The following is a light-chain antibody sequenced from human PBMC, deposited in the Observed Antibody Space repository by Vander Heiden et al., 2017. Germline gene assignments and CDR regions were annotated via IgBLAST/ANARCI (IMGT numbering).Light chain of an antibody. Sequence: SYVLTQPPSVSVAPGQTARITCGENNIGSKRVHWYQQKPGQAPVLVVYDDSDRRSGIPARLSGSNSGNTATLTISRVEAGDEADYYCQVWDSSSDHWVFGGGTKLTVL. CDR3: QVWDSSSDHWV. CDR1: NIGSKR. CDR2: DDS. J-gene: IGLJ3*02. V-gene: IGLV3-21*02.